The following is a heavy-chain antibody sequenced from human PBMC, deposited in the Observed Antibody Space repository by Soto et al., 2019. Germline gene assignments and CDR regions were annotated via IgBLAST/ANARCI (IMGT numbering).Heavy chain of an antibody. D-gene: IGHD1-7*01. Sequence: QVQLVQSGAEVKKPGSSVKVSCKASGGTFSSYAISWVRQAPGQGLEWMGGIIPIFGTANYAQKFQGRVTITADKSTSTAYMELSSLRSEDTAVYYCAKDLTPRGWNYRAAFDYWGQGTLVTVSS. V-gene: IGHV1-69*06. J-gene: IGHJ4*02. CDR3: AKDLTPRGWNYRAAFDY. CDR2: IIPIFGTA. CDR1: GGTFSSYA.